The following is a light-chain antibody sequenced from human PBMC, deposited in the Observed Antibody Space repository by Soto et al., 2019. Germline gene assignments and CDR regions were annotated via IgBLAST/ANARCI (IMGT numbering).Light chain of an antibody. CDR1: QSISNN. J-gene: IGKJ3*01. CDR3: QHYGSSPPFT. V-gene: IGKV3-20*01. CDR2: GAS. Sequence: EIVFTQSPGTLSLSPGERAILSCRASQSISNNLAWYRQKPGRAPKILIYGASTRATGIPDRFSGSGSGTDFTLTISRLEPEDFAVYYCQHYGSSPPFTFGPGTKVDIK.